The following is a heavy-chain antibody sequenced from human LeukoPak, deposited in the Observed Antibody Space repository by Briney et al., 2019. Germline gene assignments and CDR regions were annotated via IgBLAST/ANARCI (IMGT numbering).Heavy chain of an antibody. CDR2: ISGSGGST. V-gene: IGHV3-23*01. J-gene: IGHJ4*02. Sequence: QTGGSLRLSCAASGFTFSSYAMSWVRQAPGKGLEWVSAISGSGGSTYYADSVKGRFTISRDNAKNSLYLQMNSLRAEDTAVYYCARDLVRAGGSYFGYWGQGTLVTVSS. D-gene: IGHD1-26*01. CDR1: GFTFSSYA. CDR3: ARDLVRAGGSYFGY.